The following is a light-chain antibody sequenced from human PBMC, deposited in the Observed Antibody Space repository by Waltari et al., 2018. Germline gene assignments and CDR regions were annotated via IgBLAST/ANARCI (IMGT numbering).Light chain of an antibody. V-gene: IGLV2-14*01. Sequence: QYVLIQPASVSGSPGQSITISCIRTCSAIADYNYLSCYHHHSGKAPNLIIYEVSKRPSGVSGRFSGSKSANPASLTISGLQSDDEADYYCSSYTASSSLGVFGGGTKLTV. CDR3: SSYTASSSLGV. CDR2: EVS. J-gene: IGLJ3*02. CDR1: CSAIADYNY.